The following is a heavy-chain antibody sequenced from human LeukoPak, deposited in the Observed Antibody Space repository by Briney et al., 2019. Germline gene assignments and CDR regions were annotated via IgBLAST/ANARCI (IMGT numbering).Heavy chain of an antibody. CDR1: GYTFTGYY. CDR2: INPNSGGT. D-gene: IGHD2-15*01. J-gene: IGHJ4*02. CDR3: ARYSRGSSCYDY. Sequence: ASVKVSCKASGYTFTGYYMHWVQQAPGQGLEWMGWINPNSGGTNYAQEFQGWVTMTRDTSISTAYMELSRLRSDDTAVYYCARYSRGSSCYDYWGQGTLVTVSS. V-gene: IGHV1-2*04.